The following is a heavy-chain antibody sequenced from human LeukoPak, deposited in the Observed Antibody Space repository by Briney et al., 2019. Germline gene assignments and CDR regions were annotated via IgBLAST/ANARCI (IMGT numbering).Heavy chain of an antibody. D-gene: IGHD3-22*01. Sequence: PGGSLRLSCAGSGFTVSSNYMSWVRQAPGKGLEWVSVIYTGGNTYYADSVKGRFTISRDNSKNTLYLQMNSLRAEDTAVYYCARDQDYYDSSGYKELNAFDIWGQGTMVTVSS. CDR1: GFTVSSNY. V-gene: IGHV3-66*01. CDR2: IYTGGNT. CDR3: ARDQDYYDSSGYKELNAFDI. J-gene: IGHJ3*02.